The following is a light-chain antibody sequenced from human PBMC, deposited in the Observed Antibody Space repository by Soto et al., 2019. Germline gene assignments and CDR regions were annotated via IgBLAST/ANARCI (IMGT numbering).Light chain of an antibody. V-gene: IGKV4-1*01. CDR2: SAS. J-gene: IGKJ4*01. Sequence: DIVMTQSPDSLAVSLGERATINCKSSQSLLSTSNNKNYLSWYQQKPGQPPKLLIYSASAREYGVPDRFSGSGSGAAFTLTISSLQAEDVAVYYCHQYYNAPLTFGGGTKVEIK. CDR1: QSLLSTSNNKNY. CDR3: HQYYNAPLT.